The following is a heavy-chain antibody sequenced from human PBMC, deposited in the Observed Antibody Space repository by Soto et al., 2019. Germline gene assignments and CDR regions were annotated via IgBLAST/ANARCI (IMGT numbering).Heavy chain of an antibody. V-gene: IGHV1-69*13. CDR2: IIPIFGTA. CDR1: GGTFSSYA. D-gene: IGHD3-3*01. CDR3: ARSLLESNWFDP. Sequence: GASVKVSCKASGGTFSSYAISWVRQAPGQGLEWMGGIIPIFGTANYAQKFQGRVTITADESTSTAYMELSSLRSEDTAVYYYARSLLESNWFDPWGQGTLVTVSS. J-gene: IGHJ5*02.